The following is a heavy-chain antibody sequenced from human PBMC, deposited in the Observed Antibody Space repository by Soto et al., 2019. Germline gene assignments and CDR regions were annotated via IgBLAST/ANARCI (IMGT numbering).Heavy chain of an antibody. V-gene: IGHV3-30*03. D-gene: IGHD6-13*01. CDR1: GFTFNSYG. Sequence: QVQLVESGGGVVQPGRSLRLSCAASGFTFNSYGMHWVRQGPGNGLEWVAFISYDSTKTYYADSVKGPFTISRDTSNSALYVQMTSLTGEDTAVYYCARNRSAWSDFHYYSLDVWGQGTTVNVSS. J-gene: IGHJ6*02. CDR2: ISYDSTKT. CDR3: ARNRSAWSDFHYYSLDV.